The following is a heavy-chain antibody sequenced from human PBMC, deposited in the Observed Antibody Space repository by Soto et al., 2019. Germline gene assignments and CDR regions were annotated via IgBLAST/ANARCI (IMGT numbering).Heavy chain of an antibody. CDR3: AGYCTSPTCYGEDY. V-gene: IGHV3-21*01. CDR1: GFTFSSYA. J-gene: IGHJ4*02. Sequence: GGSLRLSCAASGFTFSSYAMSWVRQAPGKGLEWVSSISSSSDSIYYADSVKGRFTISRDNGKNSIDLQMNSLRGEDTVVYYCAGYCTSPTCYGEDYWGQGILVTVSS. D-gene: IGHD2-2*01. CDR2: ISSSSDSI.